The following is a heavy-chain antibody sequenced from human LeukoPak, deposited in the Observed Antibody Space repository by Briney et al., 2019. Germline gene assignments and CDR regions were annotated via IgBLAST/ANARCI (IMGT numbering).Heavy chain of an antibody. Sequence: LAGGSLRLSCAASGFTFSSYSMNWVRQAPGKGLEWVANIKQDGSEKYYVDSVKGRFTISRDNAKNSLYLQMNSLRAEDTAVYYCARDAYMINDYWGQGTLVTVSS. V-gene: IGHV3-7*01. D-gene: IGHD3-22*01. CDR3: ARDAYMINDY. CDR1: GFTFSSYS. CDR2: IKQDGSEK. J-gene: IGHJ4*02.